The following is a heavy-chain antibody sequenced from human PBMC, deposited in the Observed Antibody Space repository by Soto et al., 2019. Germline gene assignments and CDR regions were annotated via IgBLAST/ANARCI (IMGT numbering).Heavy chain of an antibody. CDR1: GGSISTHY. J-gene: IGHJ4*02. V-gene: IGHV4-59*08. CDR2: IYYPGTT. D-gene: IGHD1-26*01. CDR3: ARRLAGSYGQIDY. Sequence: QVQLQESGPGLVKPSETLTLTCTVSGGSISTHYWSWIRQPPGKGLEWIGNIYYPGTTNYNPSLKSRVTISVDTSKNQFSLKLSSVTAADPAVYYCARRLAGSYGQIDYWGQGTLVTVSS.